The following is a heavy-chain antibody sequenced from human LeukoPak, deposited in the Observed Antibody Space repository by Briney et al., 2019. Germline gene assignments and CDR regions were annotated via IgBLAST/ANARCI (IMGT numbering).Heavy chain of an antibody. CDR3: ARGALRWDSGHTTNKLLYVGIDS. CDR1: GESLSAYY. CDR2: INHSGGA. V-gene: IGHV4-34*01. D-gene: IGHD3-10*01. Sequence: SETLSLTCAVYGESLSAYYWSWIRQTPGKGLEWIAQINHSGGADYNPSLKSRVTTSVDTSKNQFSLKLRSVTAADTAVYYCARGALRWDSGHTTNKLLYVGIDSWGQRALVTVSS. J-gene: IGHJ4*02.